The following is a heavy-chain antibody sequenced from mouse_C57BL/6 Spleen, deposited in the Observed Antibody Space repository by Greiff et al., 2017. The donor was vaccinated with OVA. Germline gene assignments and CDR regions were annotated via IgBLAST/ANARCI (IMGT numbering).Heavy chain of an antibody. J-gene: IGHJ3*01. CDR2: IDPSDSYT. V-gene: IGHV1-69*01. Sequence: QVQLQQPGAELVMPGASVKLSCKASGYTFTSYWMHWVKQRPGQGLEWIGEIDPSDSYTNYNQKFKGKSTLTVDKSSSTAYMQLSSLTSEDSAVYYCARRDDGYYAHWGQGTLVTVSA. D-gene: IGHD2-3*01. CDR3: ARRDDGYYAH. CDR1: GYTFTSYW.